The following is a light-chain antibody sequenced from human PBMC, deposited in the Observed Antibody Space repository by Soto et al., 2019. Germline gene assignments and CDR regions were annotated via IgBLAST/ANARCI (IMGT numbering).Light chain of an antibody. Sequence: DVQMTQSPSSLSAFVGDRVTITCRASQGIAPYLAWFQQKPGKVPKLLIYATSTLQSVVPSRFSGSGSGTDFTLTISSLQPEDVGTYYCQNYISAPLTFGGGTKVAIK. CDR1: QGIAPY. V-gene: IGKV1-27*01. CDR3: QNYISAPLT. CDR2: ATS. J-gene: IGKJ4*01.